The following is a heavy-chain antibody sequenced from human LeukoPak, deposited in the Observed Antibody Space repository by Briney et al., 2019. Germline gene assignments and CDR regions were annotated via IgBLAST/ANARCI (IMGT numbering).Heavy chain of an antibody. J-gene: IGHJ3*02. V-gene: IGHV1-69*05. Sequence: ASVKVSCKASGGTFSSYAISWVRQAPGQGLEGMGGIIPIFGTANYAQKFQGRVTITTDESTSTAYMELSSLRSEDTAVYYCARHTYYYDSSGLTYDAFDIWGQGTMVTVSS. CDR1: GGTFSSYA. CDR3: ARHTYYYDSSGLTYDAFDI. CDR2: IIPIFGTA. D-gene: IGHD3-22*01.